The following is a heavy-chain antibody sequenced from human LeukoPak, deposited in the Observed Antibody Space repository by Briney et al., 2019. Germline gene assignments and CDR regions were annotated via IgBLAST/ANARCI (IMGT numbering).Heavy chain of an antibody. V-gene: IGHV3-66*01. CDR1: GFTVSSNY. D-gene: IGHD2-21*02. CDR2: IYTGGGT. Sequence: GGSLRLSCAVSGFTVSSNYMSWVRQAPGKGLEWVSVIYTGGGTNYADSVKGRFTISRDNSKNTLYLQMNSLGAEDTAVYYRARGSYCGGDCRQTFDYWGQGTLVTVSS. CDR3: ARGSYCGGDCRQTFDY. J-gene: IGHJ4*02.